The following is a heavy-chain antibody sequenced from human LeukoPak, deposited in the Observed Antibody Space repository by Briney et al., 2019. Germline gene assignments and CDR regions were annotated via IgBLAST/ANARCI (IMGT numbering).Heavy chain of an antibody. Sequence: GGSLRLSCSASGFSFSSHWMNWVRQTPGKGLEWVAIINTDGSEKNYVDSVRGRFTISRDNAKNSLYLQMNSLRAEDTAVNYCARSNHGPDYWGQGTLVTVS. V-gene: IGHV3-7*01. CDR3: ARSNHGPDY. CDR2: INTDGSEK. D-gene: IGHD1-14*01. J-gene: IGHJ4*02. CDR1: GFSFSSHW.